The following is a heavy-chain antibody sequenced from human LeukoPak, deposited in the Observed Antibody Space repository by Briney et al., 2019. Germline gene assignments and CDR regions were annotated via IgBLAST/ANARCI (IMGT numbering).Heavy chain of an antibody. CDR3: ARSYNYCSGGSCFLRVFDY. CDR2: INTNTGNP. V-gene: IGHV7-4-1*02. CDR1: GGTFSSYA. D-gene: IGHD2-15*01. J-gene: IGHJ4*02. Sequence: ASVKVSCKASGGTFSSYAISWVRQAPGQGLEWMGWINTNTGNPMYAQGFTGRFVFSLDTSVSTAYLQISSLKAEDTAVYYCARSYNYCSGGSCFLRVFDYWGQGTLVTVSS.